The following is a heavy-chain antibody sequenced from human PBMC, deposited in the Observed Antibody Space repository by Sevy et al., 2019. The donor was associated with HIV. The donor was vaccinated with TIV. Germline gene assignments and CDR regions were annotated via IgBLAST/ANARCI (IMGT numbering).Heavy chain of an antibody. D-gene: IGHD6-6*01. V-gene: IGHV3-7*01. Sequence: GGSLRLSCAASGFTFSSYWMSWVRQAPGKGLEWVANIKQDGSEKYYVDSVKGRFTISRDNAKNSLYLQMNSLRAEDTAVYYCARKLEDSSPEAVYYYGMDVWGQGTTVTVSS. J-gene: IGHJ6*02. CDR1: GFTFSSYW. CDR3: ARKLEDSSPEAVYYYGMDV. CDR2: IKQDGSEK.